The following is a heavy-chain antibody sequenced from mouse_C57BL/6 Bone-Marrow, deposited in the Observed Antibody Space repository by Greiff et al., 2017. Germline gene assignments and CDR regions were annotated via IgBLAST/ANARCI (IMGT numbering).Heavy chain of an antibody. J-gene: IGHJ3*01. Sequence: EVKLMESGEGLVKPGGSLKLSCAASGFTFSSYAMSWVRQTPEKRLEWVAYISSGGDYIYYADTVKGRFTISRDNARNTLYLQMSSLKSEDTAMYYCTRGSFYYYGSRYWGQGTLVTVSA. V-gene: IGHV5-9-1*02. CDR3: TRGSFYYYGSRY. D-gene: IGHD1-1*01. CDR1: GFTFSSYA. CDR2: ISSGGDYI.